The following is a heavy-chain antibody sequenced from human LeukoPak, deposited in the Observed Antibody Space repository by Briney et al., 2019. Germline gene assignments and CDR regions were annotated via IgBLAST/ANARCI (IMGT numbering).Heavy chain of an antibody. D-gene: IGHD2-2*01. V-gene: IGHV3-48*01. Sequence: GSLRLSCAASGFTFSSYSMNWVRQAPGKGLEWVSYISSSSSTIYYADSVKGRFTISRDNAKNSLYLQMNSLRAEDTAVYYCARDLLWANFDYWGQGTLVTVSS. CDR3: ARDLLWANFDY. CDR1: GFTFSSYS. CDR2: ISSSSSTI. J-gene: IGHJ4*02.